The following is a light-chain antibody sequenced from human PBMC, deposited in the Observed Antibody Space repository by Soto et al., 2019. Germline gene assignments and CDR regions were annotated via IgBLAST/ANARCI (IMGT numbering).Light chain of an antibody. CDR3: QQSYSTPWLT. CDR1: QSISSY. V-gene: IGKV1-39*01. Sequence: DIQMTQSPSSLSASVGDRVTITCRASQSISSYLNWYQQKPGKATKLLIYAASSLQSGVPSRFSGSGSGTDFTLTIRSLQPEDFATYYCQQSYSTPWLTFGGGTKVEIK. J-gene: IGKJ4*01. CDR2: AAS.